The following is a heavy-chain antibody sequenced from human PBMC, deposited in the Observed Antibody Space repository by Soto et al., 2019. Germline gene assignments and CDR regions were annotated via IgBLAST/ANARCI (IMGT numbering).Heavy chain of an antibody. CDR3: VTAVRGYNANGDL. D-gene: IGHD5-12*01. V-gene: IGHV3-7*03. Sequence: VQLVESGGDLVQPRGSLRLSCVGSGFTFSSYWMGWVRQTPGKGLEWVATIKADGTEKYYVDSVKGRFTFSRDNAKTSVYLEMNSLRAEDTAVYYCVTAVRGYNANGDLWGQGTTVTVSS. CDR1: GFTFSSYW. J-gene: IGHJ6*02. CDR2: IKADGTEK.